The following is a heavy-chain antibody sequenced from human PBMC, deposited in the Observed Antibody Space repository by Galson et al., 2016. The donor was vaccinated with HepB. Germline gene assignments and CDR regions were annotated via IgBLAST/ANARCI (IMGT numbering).Heavy chain of an antibody. V-gene: IGHV4-31*03. Sequence: TLSLTCTVSGGSTLSGNYFWSWIRHRPGKGLESIGYIYYSGVTYNNPSLESRVTTSLDTPKNQFSLKLSSVTAADTAVYYCARGIHSSRWYFLDYWGQGILVTVSS. J-gene: IGHJ4*02. CDR1: GGSTLSGNYF. CDR2: IYYSGVT. CDR3: ARGIHSSRWYFLDY. D-gene: IGHD3-22*01.